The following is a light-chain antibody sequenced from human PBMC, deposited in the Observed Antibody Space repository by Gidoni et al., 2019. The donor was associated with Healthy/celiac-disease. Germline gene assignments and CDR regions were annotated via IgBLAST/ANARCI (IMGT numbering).Light chain of an antibody. J-gene: IGLJ2*01. V-gene: IGLV3-1*01. CDR3: QAWDSSVV. CDR2: QDS. Sequence: SYELTQPHSVSVSPGQTASITCSGDKLGDKYACWYQQTPGQSPVLFIYQDSKRPSGIPERFSGSNSGNTATLTISGTQAMDEADYYCQAWDSSVVFGGGTKLTVL. CDR1: KLGDKY.